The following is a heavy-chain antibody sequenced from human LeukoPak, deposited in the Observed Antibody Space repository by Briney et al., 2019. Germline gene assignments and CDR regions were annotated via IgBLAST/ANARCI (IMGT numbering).Heavy chain of an antibody. Sequence: ASVKVSCKASGYTFTSYGISWVRQAPGQGLEWMGWISAYNGNTNYAQKLQGRVTMTTDTSTSTAYVELRSLRSDDTAVYYCARDILTGYFGGGPNFDYWGQGTLVTVSS. CDR3: ARDILTGYFGGGPNFDY. J-gene: IGHJ4*02. CDR1: GYTFTSYG. CDR2: ISAYNGNT. D-gene: IGHD3-9*01. V-gene: IGHV1-18*01.